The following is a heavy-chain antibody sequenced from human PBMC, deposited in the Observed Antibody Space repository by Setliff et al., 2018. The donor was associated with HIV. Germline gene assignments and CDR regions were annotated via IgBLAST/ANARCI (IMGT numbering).Heavy chain of an antibody. D-gene: IGHD3-3*01. Sequence: TLSLTCTVSESSISSSSYYWGWIRQSPGTGLEWIGTFYYTGSTYYNPSLKSRVTISADMSKNQFSLKLSSVTAADTAVYYCARGGGFWSGQLDYWGQGTLVTVSS. V-gene: IGHV4-39*01. J-gene: IGHJ4*02. CDR1: ESSISSSSYY. CDR2: FYYTGST. CDR3: ARGGGFWSGQLDY.